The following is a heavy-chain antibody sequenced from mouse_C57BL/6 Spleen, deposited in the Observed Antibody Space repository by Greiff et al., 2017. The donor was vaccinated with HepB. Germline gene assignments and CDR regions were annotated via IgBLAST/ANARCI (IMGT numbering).Heavy chain of an antibody. V-gene: IGHV14-1*01. CDR1: GFNIKDYY. Sequence: VQLQQSGAELVRPGASVKLSCTASGFNIKDYYMHWVKQRPEQGLEWIGRIDPEDGDTEYAPKFQGKATITADTSSNTAYLQLSSLTSEDTAVYYCTTGITTVVAPYWYFDVWGTGTTVTVSS. J-gene: IGHJ1*03. D-gene: IGHD1-1*01. CDR3: TTGITTVVAPYWYFDV. CDR2: IDPEDGDT.